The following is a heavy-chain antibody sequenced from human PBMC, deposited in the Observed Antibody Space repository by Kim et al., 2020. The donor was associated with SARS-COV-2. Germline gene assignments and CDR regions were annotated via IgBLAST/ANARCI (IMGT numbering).Heavy chain of an antibody. CDR2: IYYSGST. D-gene: IGHD1-26*01. J-gene: IGHJ4*02. CDR3: ARAEWELLKGGFDY. V-gene: IGHV4-39*01. Sequence: SETLSLTCTVSGGSISSSSYYWGWIRQPPGKGLEWIGSIYYSGSTYYNPSLKSRVTISVDTSKNQFSLKLSSVTAADTAVYYCARAEWELLKGGFDYWGQGTLVTVSS. CDR1: GGSISSSSYY.